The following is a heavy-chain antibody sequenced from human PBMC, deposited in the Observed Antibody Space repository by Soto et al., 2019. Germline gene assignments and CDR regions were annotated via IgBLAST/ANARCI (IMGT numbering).Heavy chain of an antibody. J-gene: IGHJ4*02. V-gene: IGHV1-18*01. CDR3: AREPPETPPDY. CDR1: GYTFSDYG. Sequence: ASVKVSCKTSGYTFSDYGISWVRQAPGQGLEWMGWISAKNGNTNFAQKFRGRVTMITDTSTNTVYMELRNLRLDDTAVYYCAREPPETPPDYWGQGTLVTVSS. CDR2: ISAKNGNT.